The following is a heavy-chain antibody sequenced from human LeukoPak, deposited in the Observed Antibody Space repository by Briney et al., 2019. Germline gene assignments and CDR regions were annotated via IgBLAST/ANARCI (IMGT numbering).Heavy chain of an antibody. Sequence: SETLSLTCTVSGGSISSSSYYWGWIRQPPGKGLEWIGSIYYSGSTYYNPSLKSRVTISVDTSKNQFPLKLSSVTAADTAVYYCARRGGYDILTGYYEDYWGQGTLVTVSS. CDR3: ARRGGYDILTGYYEDY. CDR1: GGSISSSSYY. CDR2: IYYSGST. J-gene: IGHJ4*02. V-gene: IGHV4-39*01. D-gene: IGHD3-9*01.